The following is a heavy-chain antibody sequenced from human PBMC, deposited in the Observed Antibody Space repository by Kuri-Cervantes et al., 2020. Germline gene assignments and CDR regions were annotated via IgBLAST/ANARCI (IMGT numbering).Heavy chain of an antibody. J-gene: IGHJ6*02. D-gene: IGHD5-24*01. CDR1: GFTFSNYG. Sequence: GESLKISCAASGFTFSNYGMHWVRQAPGKGLEWVAVIWYDGSNKYYADSVKGRFTISRDNSKNTLYLQMNSLRAEDTAVYYCARAHRMGNYYYYGMDVWGQGTTVTVSS. CDR2: IWYDGSNK. CDR3: ARAHRMGNYYYYGMDV. V-gene: IGHV3-33*08.